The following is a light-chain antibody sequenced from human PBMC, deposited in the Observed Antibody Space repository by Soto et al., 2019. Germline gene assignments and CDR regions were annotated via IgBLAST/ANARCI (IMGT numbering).Light chain of an antibody. J-gene: IGKJ4*01. CDR3: QQFYTWPVP. CDR1: QGIRNH. Sequence: VVMTQSPATLSVSPGERFTFSFRASQGIRNHLAWYQHKPGQAPRLLISYGSAGATGIPARFSGSGSGTEFTLTINSLQSEDFAVYYCQQFYTWPVPFGGGTKV. CDR2: YGS. V-gene: IGKV3-15*01.